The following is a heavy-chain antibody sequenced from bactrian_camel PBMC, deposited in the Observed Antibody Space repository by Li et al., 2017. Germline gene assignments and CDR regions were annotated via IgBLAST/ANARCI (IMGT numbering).Heavy chain of an antibody. CDR2: IETSGKT. Sequence: VQLVESGGGTVQPGGSLRLSCVCSGFALSAFWMYWVRQAPGKPLEWVSLIETSGKTQYADSVKGRFTISRDSAKMTLYLQMDNLQTADTARYYSAPTPSGAGRGPGTQVTVS. CDR1: GFALSAFW. J-gene: IGHJ4*01. V-gene: IGHV3S1*01. D-gene: IGHD5*01.